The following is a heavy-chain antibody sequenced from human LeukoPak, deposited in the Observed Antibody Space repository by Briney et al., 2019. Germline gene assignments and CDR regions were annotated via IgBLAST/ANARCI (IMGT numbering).Heavy chain of an antibody. CDR2: ISSSSSYT. CDR1: GFTFSDYY. D-gene: IGHD6-13*01. Sequence: GGSLRLSCAASGFTFSDYYMSWIRQAPGKGLEWVSYISSSSSYTNYADSVKGRFTISRDNAKNSLYLQMNSLRAEDTAVYYCARDLEAAAGMFDYWGQGTLVTVSS. CDR3: ARDLEAAAGMFDY. V-gene: IGHV3-11*05. J-gene: IGHJ4*02.